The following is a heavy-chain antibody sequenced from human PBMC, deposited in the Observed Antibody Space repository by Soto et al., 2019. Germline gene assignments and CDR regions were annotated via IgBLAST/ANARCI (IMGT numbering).Heavy chain of an antibody. D-gene: IGHD6-19*01. J-gene: IGHJ6*02. CDR2: ISDSGGSA. CDR1: GFRFRSYA. CDR3: AKVVTGNYYYYYGVDV. Sequence: GGSLRLSCAASGFRFRSYAMSWVRQAPGKGLEWVSSISDSGGSAYYRDSVKGRFSLSRDNSENTLHLQMNSLRAEDTAKYFCAKVVTGNYYYYYGVDVWGQGTTVTVSS. V-gene: IGHV3-23*01.